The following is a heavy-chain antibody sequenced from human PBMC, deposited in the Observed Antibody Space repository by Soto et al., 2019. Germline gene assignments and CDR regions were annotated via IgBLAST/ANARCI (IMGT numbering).Heavy chain of an antibody. J-gene: IGHJ5*02. CDR3: ATVPDR. Sequence: SQTKSHPCAVAGGNIISGGYSWSWIRQPPGKGLEWIGYIYHSGSTYYNPSLKSRVTISVDRSKNQFSLKLSSVTAADTAVYYCATVPDRWVNGTLVTVSS. CDR1: GGNIISGGYS. V-gene: IGHV4-30-2*01. CDR2: IYHSGST.